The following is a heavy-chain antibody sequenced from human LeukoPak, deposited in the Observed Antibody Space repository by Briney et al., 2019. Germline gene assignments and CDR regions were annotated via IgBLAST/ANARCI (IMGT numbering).Heavy chain of an antibody. CDR1: GFTFSSYA. V-gene: IGHV3-23*01. J-gene: IGHJ4*02. D-gene: IGHD2-2*01. Sequence: GGSLRLSCAASGFTFSSYAMSWVRQAPGKGLEWVSAISGSGGSTYYADSVKGRFTISRDNSKNTLYLQMNSLRAEDTAVYYCASLIVVVPAAIEPHFDYWGQGTLVTVSS. CDR3: ASLIVVVPAAIEPHFDY. CDR2: ISGSGGST.